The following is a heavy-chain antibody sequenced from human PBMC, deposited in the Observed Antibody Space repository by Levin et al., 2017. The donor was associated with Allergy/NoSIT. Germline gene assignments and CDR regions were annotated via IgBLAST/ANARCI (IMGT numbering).Heavy chain of an antibody. D-gene: IGHD4-17*01. CDR1: GFTFSSYG. Sequence: GESLKISCAASGFTFSSYGMHWVRQAPGKGLEWVAVISYDGSNKYYADSVKGRFTISRDNSKNTLYLQMNSLRAEDTAVYYCAKQSGLAYGDYAGVDYWGQGTLVTVSS. J-gene: IGHJ4*02. CDR2: ISYDGSNK. V-gene: IGHV3-30*18. CDR3: AKQSGLAYGDYAGVDY.